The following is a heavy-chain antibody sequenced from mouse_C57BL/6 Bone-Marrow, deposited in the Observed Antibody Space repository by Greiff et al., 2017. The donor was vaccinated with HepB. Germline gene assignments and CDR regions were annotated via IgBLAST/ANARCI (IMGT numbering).Heavy chain of an antibody. CDR2: IDPSDSYT. CDR1: GYTFPSYW. Sequence: QVQLQQPGAELVLPGASVKLSCKASGYTFPSYWMHWVKQRPGQGLEWIGEIDPSDSYTNYNQKFKGKSTLTVDKSSSTAYMQLSSLTSEDSAVYYCAREVGFYGKYEFDYWGQGTTLTVSS. V-gene: IGHV1-69*01. CDR3: AREVGFYGKYEFDY. J-gene: IGHJ2*01. D-gene: IGHD2-1*01.